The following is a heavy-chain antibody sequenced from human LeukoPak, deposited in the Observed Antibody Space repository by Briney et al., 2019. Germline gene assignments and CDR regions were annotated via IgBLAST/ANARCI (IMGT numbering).Heavy chain of an antibody. CDR3: ARDSAMVVAATDVGNWFDP. J-gene: IGHJ5*02. CDR2: INPNSGGT. CDR1: GYTFTSYH. V-gene: IGHV1-2*06. D-gene: IGHD2-15*01. Sequence: ASVKVSCKASGYTFTSYHMHWVRQAPGQGLEWMGRINPNSGGTNHAQKFQGRVTMTRDTSISTAYMELSRLRSDDTAVYYCARDSAMVVAATDVGNWFDPWGQGTLVTVSS.